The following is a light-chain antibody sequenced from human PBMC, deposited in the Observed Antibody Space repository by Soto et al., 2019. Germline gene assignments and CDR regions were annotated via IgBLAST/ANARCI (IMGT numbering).Light chain of an antibody. CDR3: KQYHNGRPFT. J-gene: IGKJ5*01. Sequence: DRMLTHSPATLSVSPGERATLSCRASQSVSSSYLAWYQHKPGQAPRLLIYGASTRATGIPARFSGSGSGTEFTLTISSLQSEDFAVYYCKQYHNGRPFTFGQGTRLEV. V-gene: IGKV3-15*01. CDR1: QSVSSSY. CDR2: GAS.